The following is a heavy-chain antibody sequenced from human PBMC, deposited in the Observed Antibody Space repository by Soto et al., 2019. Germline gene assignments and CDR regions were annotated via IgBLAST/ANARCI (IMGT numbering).Heavy chain of an antibody. J-gene: IGHJ4*02. CDR1: GLTFSSYA. Sequence: GGSLRLSCAASGLTFSSYAMSWVRQAPGKGLEWVSAISGSGGSTYYADSVKGRFTISRDNSKNTLYLQMNSLRAEDTALYYCARDGFQYDDGGYYEFDYWGQGTLVTVSS. CDR2: ISGSGGST. CDR3: ARDGFQYDDGGYYEFDY. V-gene: IGHV3-23*01. D-gene: IGHD3-22*01.